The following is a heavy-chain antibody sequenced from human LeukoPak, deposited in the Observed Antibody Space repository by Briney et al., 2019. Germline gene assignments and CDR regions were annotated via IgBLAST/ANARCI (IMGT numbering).Heavy chain of an antibody. CDR3: VRALAATDSY. J-gene: IGHJ4*02. CDR1: GFTFSSYS. Sequence: GGSLRLSCAASGFTFSSYSMNWVRQAPGRGLEWVANIKQDGSEKYYVDSVKGRFTISRDNAKNSLSLQMNSLRAEDTAVYYCVRALAATDSYWGQGTLVTVSS. CDR2: IKQDGSEK. D-gene: IGHD6-13*01. V-gene: IGHV3-7*01.